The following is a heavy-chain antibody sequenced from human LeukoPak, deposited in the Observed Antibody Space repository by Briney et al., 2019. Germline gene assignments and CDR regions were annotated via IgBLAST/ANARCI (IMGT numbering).Heavy chain of an antibody. J-gene: IGHJ4*02. V-gene: IGHV3-23*01. Sequence: GGSLRLSCAATGFTFSSHAMSWVRQAPGKGLEWVSAISASGGGTYYADSVKGRFSISRDNSKNTLYLQMNSLRAEDTAVYYCAKAYGGYDRFDYWGQGTLVTVSS. CDR1: GFTFSSHA. CDR2: ISASGGGT. D-gene: IGHD5-12*01. CDR3: AKAYGGYDRFDY.